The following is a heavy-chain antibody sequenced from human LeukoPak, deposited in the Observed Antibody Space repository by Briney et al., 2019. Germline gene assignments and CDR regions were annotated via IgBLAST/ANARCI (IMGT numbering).Heavy chain of an antibody. Sequence: QLGGSLRLSCTGTGFTFSSHGMHWVRQAPGKGLEWLSFIRYNATNKYYADSVKGRFTISRDNSKNILYLQLSSLRPEDTAVYYCAITVTTTDYWGQGTLVTVSS. V-gene: IGHV3-30*02. CDR3: AITVTTTDY. J-gene: IGHJ4*02. CDR1: GFTFSSHG. D-gene: IGHD4-11*01. CDR2: IRYNATNK.